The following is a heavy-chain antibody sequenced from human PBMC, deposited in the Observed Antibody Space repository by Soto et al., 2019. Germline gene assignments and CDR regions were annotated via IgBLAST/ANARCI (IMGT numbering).Heavy chain of an antibody. CDR1: GGSISSGGYY. V-gene: IGHV4-31*03. CDR2: IYYSGST. CDR3: ARRSDYGDYMTADY. Sequence: SETLSLTCTVSGGSISSGGYYWSWIRQHPGKGLEWIGYIYYSGSTYYNPSLKSRVTISVDTSKNQFSLKLSSVTAADAAVYYCARRSDYGDYMTADYWGQGTLVTVSS. D-gene: IGHD4-17*01. J-gene: IGHJ4*02.